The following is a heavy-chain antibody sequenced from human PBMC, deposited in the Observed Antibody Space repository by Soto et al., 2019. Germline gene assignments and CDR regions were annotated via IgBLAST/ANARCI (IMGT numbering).Heavy chain of an antibody. CDR3: ARGGYCIGAGCYSNLKFDY. V-gene: IGHV3-48*02. CDR1: GFIFNSYS. D-gene: IGHD2-15*01. CDR2: ISSTTNTI. J-gene: IGHJ4*02. Sequence: VQLVESGGGLVQPEGSLRLSCEASGFIFNSYSMNWVRQAPGKGLEWVSYISSTTNTIYYADSVKGGFTVSRDNAKKSLYLQMNNLRDEDTAIYYCARGGYCIGAGCYSNLKFDYWGQGALVTVSS.